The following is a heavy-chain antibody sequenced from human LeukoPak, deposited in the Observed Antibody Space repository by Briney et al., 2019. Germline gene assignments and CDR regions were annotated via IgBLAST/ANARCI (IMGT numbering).Heavy chain of an antibody. CDR2: IIPIFGTA. J-gene: IGHJ5*02. V-gene: IGHV1-69*05. CDR1: GGTFSSYA. Sequence: SVKVSSTASGGTFSSYAISWVRQAPGQGLEWMGGIIPIFGTANYAQKFQGRVTITTDESTSTAYMELSSLRSEDTAVYYCARDGSIHSEYNWFDPWGQGTLVTVSS. CDR3: ARDGSIHSEYNWFDP. D-gene: IGHD2-15*01.